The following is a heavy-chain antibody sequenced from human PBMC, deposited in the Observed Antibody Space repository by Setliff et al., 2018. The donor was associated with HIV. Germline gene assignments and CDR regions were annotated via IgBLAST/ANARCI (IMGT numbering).Heavy chain of an antibody. Sequence: GASVKVSCKASGYTFTDYYIHWVRQAPGQGLEWMGRVIPNGGATIYAQKFQGRITMTSDTSISTAYMELSRLRSDETAVYYCAREGLQGSFEYYYYYMEVWGKGTTVTVSS. V-gene: IGHV1-2*06. J-gene: IGHJ6*03. D-gene: IGHD2-15*01. CDR2: VIPNGGAT. CDR1: GYTFTDYY. CDR3: AREGLQGSFEYYYYYMEV.